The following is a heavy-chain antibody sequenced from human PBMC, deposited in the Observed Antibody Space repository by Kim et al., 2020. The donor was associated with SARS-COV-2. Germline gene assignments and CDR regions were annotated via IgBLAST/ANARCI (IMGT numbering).Heavy chain of an antibody. CDR3: ARRKVGTSGNWFDP. J-gene: IGHJ5*02. D-gene: IGHD1-26*01. CDR1: GGTFSSYA. Sequence: SVKVSCKASGGTFSSYAISWVRQAPGQGLEWMGGIIPIFGTANYAQKFQGRVTITADESTSTAYMELSSLRSEDTAVYYCARRKVGTSGNWFDPWGQGTLVTVSS. CDR2: IIPIFGTA. V-gene: IGHV1-69*13.